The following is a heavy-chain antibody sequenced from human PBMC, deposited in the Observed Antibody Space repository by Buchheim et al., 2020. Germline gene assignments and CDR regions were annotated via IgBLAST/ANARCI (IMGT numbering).Heavy chain of an antibody. J-gene: IGHJ4*02. CDR2: MDPGGGST. D-gene: IGHD1-26*01. CDR3: ARGADSATFYPPDY. V-gene: IGHV1-46*03. Sequence: QVHLVQSGAEVKKPGASVRVSCKASGNTFSSHHEHWVRQAPGQGLEWLGIMDPGGGSTINAQNFQGRVTMTRDTSTSTVYMELSSLTSDDTAVYFCARGADSATFYPPDYWGQGTL. CDR1: GNTFSSHH.